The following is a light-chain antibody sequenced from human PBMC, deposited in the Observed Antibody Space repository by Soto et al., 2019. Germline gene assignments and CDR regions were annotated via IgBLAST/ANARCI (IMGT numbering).Light chain of an antibody. CDR1: QSVLYSSNNNNY. Sequence: DIVMTQSPDSLAVSLGERGSINCKSSQSVLYSSNNNNYLAWYQQKPGQPPKLLIYWASTRESGVPDRFSGSGSGTDFTLTINSLQAEDVAVYYCQQYYSTPLTFGGGTKVDIK. V-gene: IGKV4-1*01. J-gene: IGKJ4*01. CDR2: WAS. CDR3: QQYYSTPLT.